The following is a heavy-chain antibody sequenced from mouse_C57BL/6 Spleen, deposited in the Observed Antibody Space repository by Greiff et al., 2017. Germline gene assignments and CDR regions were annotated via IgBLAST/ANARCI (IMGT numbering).Heavy chain of an antibody. J-gene: IGHJ4*01. Sequence: VKLQQPGAELVKPGASVKLSCKASGYTFTSYWMHWVKQRPGQGLEWIGMIHPNSGSTNYNEKFKSKATLTVDKSSSTAYMQLSSLTSEDSAVYYCARGIYDYEGYYYAMDYGAQGTSVTVSS. D-gene: IGHD2-4*01. V-gene: IGHV1-64*01. CDR3: ARGIYDYEGYYYAMDY. CDR1: GYTFTSYW. CDR2: IHPNSGST.